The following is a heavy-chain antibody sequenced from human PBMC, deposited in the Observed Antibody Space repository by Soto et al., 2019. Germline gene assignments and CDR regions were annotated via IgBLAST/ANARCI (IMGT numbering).Heavy chain of an antibody. CDR1: GGSISSSSYY. CDR2: IYYSGST. V-gene: IGHV4-39*01. J-gene: IGHJ6*02. D-gene: IGHD1-26*01. CDR3: ARHISDGSYWAVKSYYYGMDV. Sequence: PSETLSLTCTVSGGSISSSSYYWGWIRQPPGKGLEWIGSIYYSGSTYYNPSLKSRVTISVDTSKNQFSLKLSSVTAADTAVYYCARHISDGSYWAVKSYYYGMDVWGQGTTVTVSS.